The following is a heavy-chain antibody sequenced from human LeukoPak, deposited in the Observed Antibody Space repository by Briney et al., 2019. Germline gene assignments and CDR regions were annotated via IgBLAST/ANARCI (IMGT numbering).Heavy chain of an antibody. CDR1: GGSISSYY. CDR2: IYYIGST. CDR3: ARDYAFDI. V-gene: IGHV4-59*01. J-gene: IGHJ3*02. Sequence: NASETLSLTCTVSGGSISSYYWSWIRQPPGKGLEWIGYIYYIGSTNYNPSLKSRVTISLDTSKNQFSLKLSSVTAADTAVYYCARDYAFDIWGQGTLVTVSS.